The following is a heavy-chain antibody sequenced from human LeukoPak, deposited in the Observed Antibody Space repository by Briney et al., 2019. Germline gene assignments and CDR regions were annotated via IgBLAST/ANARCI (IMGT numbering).Heavy chain of an antibody. D-gene: IGHD3-10*01. CDR2: IYYSGST. Sequence: SETLSLTCTVSGGSISSYYWSWIRQPPGKGLECIGYIYYSGSTNYNPSLKSRVTISVDTSKNQFSLKLSSVTAADTAVYYCARMGFSMVRGVIIHHPYNWFDPWGQGTLVTVSS. CDR3: ARMGFSMVRGVIIHHPYNWFDP. CDR1: GGSISSYY. V-gene: IGHV4-59*01. J-gene: IGHJ5*02.